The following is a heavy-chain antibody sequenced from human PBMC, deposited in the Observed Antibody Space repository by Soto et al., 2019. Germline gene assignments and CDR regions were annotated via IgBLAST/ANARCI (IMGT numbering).Heavy chain of an antibody. CDR3: AKMTTALGYYYHAMDV. Sequence: QVQLVESGGGVAQPGGSLRLSCAASGYTFSRYGMHWVRQAPGKGLEWVTFIAYDGSNEYYADSVKGRFTIARDNSKNTLYLQMNRLRAEDTAVYYCAKMTTALGYYYHAMDVWGQGTTVSVSS. V-gene: IGHV3-30*18. J-gene: IGHJ6*02. D-gene: IGHD5-18*01. CDR1: GYTFSRYG. CDR2: IAYDGSNE.